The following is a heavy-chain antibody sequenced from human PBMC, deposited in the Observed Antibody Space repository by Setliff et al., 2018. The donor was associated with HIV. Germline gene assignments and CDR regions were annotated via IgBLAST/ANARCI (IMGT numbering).Heavy chain of an antibody. D-gene: IGHD5-12*01. Sequence: ASVKVSCKASGYTFIGDYMHWVRQAPGQGTEWMGWINPNSGGTNFAQKFQGRVTMTRDTSISTAYLELSRLRSDDTAVYYCARGGLATGAFDIWGQGTMVTVSS. CDR1: GYTFIGDY. CDR3: ARGGLATGAFDI. J-gene: IGHJ3*02. V-gene: IGHV1-2*02. CDR2: INPNSGGT.